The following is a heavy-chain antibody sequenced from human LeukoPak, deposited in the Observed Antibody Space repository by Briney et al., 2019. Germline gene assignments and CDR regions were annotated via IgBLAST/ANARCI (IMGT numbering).Heavy chain of an antibody. CDR3: ASPTSGSSSGYGH. CDR1: GYTFTGYY. D-gene: IGHD6-6*01. J-gene: IGHJ5*02. V-gene: IGHV1-2*02. CDR2: INPNSGGT. Sequence: GASVKVSCKASGYTFTGYYMHWVRQAPGQGLEWMGWINPNSGGTNYAQKFQGRVTMTRDTSISTAYMELSRLRSDDTAVYYCASPTSGSSSGYGHWGQGTLVTVSS.